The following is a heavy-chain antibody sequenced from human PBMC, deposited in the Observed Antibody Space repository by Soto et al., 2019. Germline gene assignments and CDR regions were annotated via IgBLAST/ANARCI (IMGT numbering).Heavy chain of an antibody. CDR2: FDPEDGET. D-gene: IGHD3-22*01. Sequence: ASVKVSCKVSGYTLTELSMHWVRQAPGKGLEWMGGFDPEDGETIYAQKFQGRVTMTEDTSTDTAYMELSSLRSEDTAVYYCATNLYDSSGYWLYYYYYGMDVWGQGTTVTVSS. V-gene: IGHV1-24*01. J-gene: IGHJ6*02. CDR3: ATNLYDSSGYWLYYYYYGMDV. CDR1: GYTLTELS.